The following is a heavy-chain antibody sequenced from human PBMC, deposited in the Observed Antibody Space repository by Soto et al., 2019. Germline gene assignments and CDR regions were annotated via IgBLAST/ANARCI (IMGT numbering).Heavy chain of an antibody. CDR3: ARVLYYYGSGSYYVYYYYGMDV. D-gene: IGHD3-10*01. V-gene: IGHV1-69*13. CDR1: GGTFSSYA. Sequence: SVKVSCKASGGTFSSYAISWVRQAPGQGLEWMGGIIPIFGTANYAQKFQGRVTITADESTSTAYMELSSLRSEDTAVYYCARVLYYYGSGSYYVYYYYGMDVWGQGTTVTVSS. J-gene: IGHJ6*02. CDR2: IIPIFGTA.